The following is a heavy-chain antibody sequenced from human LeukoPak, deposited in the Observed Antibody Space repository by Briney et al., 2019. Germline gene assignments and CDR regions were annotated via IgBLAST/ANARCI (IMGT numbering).Heavy chain of an antibody. V-gene: IGHV1-8*02. CDR3: ARGGAYCSSTSCYSDY. J-gene: IGHJ4*02. CDR1: GYTFTSYG. D-gene: IGHD2-2*01. Sequence: ASVKVSCKASGYTFTSYGISWVRQAPGQGLEWVGWMNPNSGNTGYAQKFQGRVTMTRNTSISIAYMELSSLRSEDTAVYYCARGGAYCSSTSCYSDYWGQGTLVTVSS. CDR2: MNPNSGNT.